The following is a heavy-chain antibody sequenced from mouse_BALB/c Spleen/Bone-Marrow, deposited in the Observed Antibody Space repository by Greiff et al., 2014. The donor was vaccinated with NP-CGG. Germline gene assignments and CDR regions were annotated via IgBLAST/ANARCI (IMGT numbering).Heavy chain of an antibody. V-gene: IGHV5-4*02. CDR3: ASSRYYAMDY. J-gene: IGHJ4*01. CDR2: ISDGGSYT. Sequence: DVKLVESGGGLVKPGGSLKLSCAASGFTFSDYYMYWVRQTPEKRLEWVATISDGGSYTYYPDSVNGRFTISRDNAKNNLYLRMSSLKSEDTAMYYCASSRYYAMDYWGQGTSVTVSS. D-gene: IGHD6-1*01. CDR1: GFTFSDYY.